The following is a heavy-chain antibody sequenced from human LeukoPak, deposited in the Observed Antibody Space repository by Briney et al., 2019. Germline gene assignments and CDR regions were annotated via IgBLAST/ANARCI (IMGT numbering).Heavy chain of an antibody. CDR1: GGSFSGFY. CDR3: ARVAGYLPTRWFDP. D-gene: IGHD6-25*01. CDR2: INYTGST. J-gene: IGHJ5*02. V-gene: IGHV4-34*01. Sequence: SDTLSLTCAVYGGSFSGFYWSWIRHVPGKGLEWIGEINYTGSTSYNPSLKSRVTISVDTSQNQFFLLLTSVTAADTAVYYCARVAGYLPTRWFDPWGQGTHVTVSS.